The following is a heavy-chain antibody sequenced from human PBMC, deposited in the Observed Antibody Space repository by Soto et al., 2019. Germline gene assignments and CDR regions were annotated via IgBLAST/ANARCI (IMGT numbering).Heavy chain of an antibody. CDR1: GGSISSYY. CDR3: AKWPRTAVAGKDAFDI. Sequence: SETLSLTCTVSGGSISSYYWSWIRQPPGKGLEWIGYIYYSGSTNYNPSLKSRVTISVDTSKNQFSLKLSSVTAADTAVYYCAKWPRTAVAGKDAFDIWGQGTMVTVSS. D-gene: IGHD6-19*01. J-gene: IGHJ3*02. V-gene: IGHV4-59*08. CDR2: IYYSGST.